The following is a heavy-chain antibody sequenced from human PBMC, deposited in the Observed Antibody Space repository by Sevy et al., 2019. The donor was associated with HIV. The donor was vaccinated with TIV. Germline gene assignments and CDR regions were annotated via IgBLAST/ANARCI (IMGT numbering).Heavy chain of an antibody. CDR1: GGSISSGGYY. J-gene: IGHJ4*02. V-gene: IGHV4-31*03. D-gene: IGHD5-18*01. CDR2: IYYSGST. CDR3: ASRGYSYDKEAAFDY. Sequence: SETLSLTCTVSGGSISSGGYYWSWIRQHPGKGLEWIGYIYYSGSTYYNPSLKSRVTISVDTSKNQFSLKLSSVTAADTAVYYCASRGYSYDKEAAFDYWGQGTLLTVSS.